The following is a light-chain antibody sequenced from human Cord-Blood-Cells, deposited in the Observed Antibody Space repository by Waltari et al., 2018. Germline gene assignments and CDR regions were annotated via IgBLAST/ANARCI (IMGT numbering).Light chain of an antibody. CDR1: QSISSW. V-gene: IGKV1-5*01. J-gene: IGKJ3*01. CDR3: QQYNSYSSVT. CDR2: DAS. Sequence: DIQMTQSPSTLSASVGDRVTITCRASQSISSWLAWYQQKPGKAPKLLIYDASSLESGVPSRFSGSGSGTEFTLTISILQPDDFATYYCQQYNSYSSVTFGPGTKVDIK.